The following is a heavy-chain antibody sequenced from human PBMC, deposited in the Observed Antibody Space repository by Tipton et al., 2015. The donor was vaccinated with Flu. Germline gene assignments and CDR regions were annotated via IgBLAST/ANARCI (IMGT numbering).Heavy chain of an antibody. D-gene: IGHD3-3*01. CDR1: GFTFSDYY. CDR3: AKDFLSWIFGDMDV. V-gene: IGHV3-23*01. CDR2: ISGSGGST. J-gene: IGHJ6*03. Sequence: SLRLSCAASGFTFSDYYMSWIRQAPGKGLEWVSAISGSGGSTYYADSVKGRFTISRDNSKNTLYLQMNSLRAEDTAVYYCAKDFLSWIFGDMDVWGKGTTVTVSS.